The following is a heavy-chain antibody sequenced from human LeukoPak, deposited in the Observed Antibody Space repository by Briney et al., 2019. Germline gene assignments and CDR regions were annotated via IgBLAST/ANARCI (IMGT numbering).Heavy chain of an antibody. V-gene: IGHV4-30-4*01. D-gene: IGHD2-15*01. Sequence: SETLSLTCSVSGGSFSSGDYYWSWIRQPPGKGLEWIGYIYYSGSTYYNPSLKSRVTISVDTSKNQFSLKLSSVTAADTAVYYCARGPHRLGYCSGGSCYSGLDYWGQGTLVTVSS. CDR3: ARGPHRLGYCSGGSCYSGLDY. CDR1: GGSFSSGDYY. CDR2: IYYSGST. J-gene: IGHJ4*02.